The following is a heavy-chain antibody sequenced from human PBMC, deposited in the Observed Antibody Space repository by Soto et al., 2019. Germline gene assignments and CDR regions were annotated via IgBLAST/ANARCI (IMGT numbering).Heavy chain of an antibody. J-gene: IGHJ4*02. V-gene: IGHV2-5*02. CDR3: VDSHVLRWFGFES. CDR2: IYWDDDK. D-gene: IGHD3-10*01. CDR1: ELSLSTSGVG. Sequence: QITLKESGPTLVEPTQTLTLTCTFSELSLSTSGVGVGWIRQPPGKALEWLALIYWDDDKRYNTSLKRRLTITKVTSNNQVVLTLTNMDPVDTATYYWVDSHVLRWFGFESWGQGTLVTVPS.